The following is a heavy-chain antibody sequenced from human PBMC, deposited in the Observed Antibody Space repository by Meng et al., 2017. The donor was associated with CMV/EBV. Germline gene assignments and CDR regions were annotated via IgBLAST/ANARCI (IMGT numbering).Heavy chain of an antibody. CDR1: GFTFSSYA. D-gene: IGHD2-8*01. CDR2: ISGSGGST. J-gene: IGHJ4*02. V-gene: IGHV3-23*01. CDR3: AGYCTNGVCYTGRDY. Sequence: GESLKISCAASGFTFSSYAMSWVRQAPGKGLEWVSAISGSGGSTYYADSVKGRFTISRDNSKNTLYLQMNSLRAEDTAVYYCAGYCTNGVCYTGRDYWGLGTLVTVSS.